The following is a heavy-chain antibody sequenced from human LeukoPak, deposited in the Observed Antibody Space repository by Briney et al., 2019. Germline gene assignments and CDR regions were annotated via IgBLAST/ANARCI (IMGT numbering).Heavy chain of an antibody. CDR1: GGSISGWY. V-gene: IGHV4-59*01. Sequence: SETLSLTCTVSGGSISGWYWSWIRQPPGKGLEWIGNIYGSGYTNYNPSLKSRVTISVDTSKNQFSLKLSSVTAADTAVYYCARDHPSSGSDYWGQGTLVTVSS. D-gene: IGHD6-19*01. J-gene: IGHJ4*02. CDR2: IYGSGYT. CDR3: ARDHPSSGSDY.